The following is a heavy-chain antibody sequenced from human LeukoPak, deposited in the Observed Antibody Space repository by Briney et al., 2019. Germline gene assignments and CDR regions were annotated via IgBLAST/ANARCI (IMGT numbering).Heavy chain of an antibody. CDR2: INPSRDGT. CDR1: GYTFTGYY. CDR3: ARGGIAAARGAVDY. D-gene: IGHD6-13*01. J-gene: IGHJ4*02. V-gene: IGHV1-2*02. Sequence: GASLKVSCKASGYTFTGYYMHWLRQAPGQGPEWLGWINPSRDGTNYAQKLQGRVTMTTDTSTSTAYMELRSLRSDDTAVYYCARGGIAAARGAVDYWGQGTLVTVSS.